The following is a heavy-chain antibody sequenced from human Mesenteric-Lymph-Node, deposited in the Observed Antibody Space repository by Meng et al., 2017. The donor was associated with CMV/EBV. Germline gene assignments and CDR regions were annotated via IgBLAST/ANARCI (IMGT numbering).Heavy chain of an antibody. V-gene: IGHV3-21*04. J-gene: IGHJ6*02. Sequence: GGSLRLSCAASGFSLSNYGLNWVRQAPGKGLEWVSSISVSSRYIFYADSVKGRFTISRDNARNSLYLQMNRLRAEDTAVYYCAKDVIKGTYYYDASGYGMDVWGQGTTVTVSS. D-gene: IGHD3-22*01. CDR3: AKDVIKGTYYYDASGYGMDV. CDR2: ISVSSRYI. CDR1: GFSLSNYG.